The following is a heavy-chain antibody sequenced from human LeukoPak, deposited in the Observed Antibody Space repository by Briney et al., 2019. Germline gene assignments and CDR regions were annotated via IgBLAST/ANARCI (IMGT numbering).Heavy chain of an antibody. Sequence: GGSLRLSCAASGFTFSDYYMSWIRQAPGKGLEWVSYISSSGSTIYYADSVKGRFTISRDNAKNSLYLQMNSLRAEDTAVYYCAKDPSSSWYMGPFDYWGQGTLVTVSS. V-gene: IGHV3-11*01. CDR2: ISSSGSTI. D-gene: IGHD6-13*01. CDR3: AKDPSSSWYMGPFDY. J-gene: IGHJ4*02. CDR1: GFTFSDYY.